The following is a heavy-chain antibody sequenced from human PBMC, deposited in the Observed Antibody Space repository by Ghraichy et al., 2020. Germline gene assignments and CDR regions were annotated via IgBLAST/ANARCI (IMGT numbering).Heavy chain of an antibody. J-gene: IGHJ4*02. CDR1: GFTFSSYA. CDR2: ISGSGGST. D-gene: IGHD4-17*01. V-gene: IGHV3-23*01. CDR3: AKDYGDYVNPFFDY. Sequence: GGSLRLSCVASGFTFSSYAMSWVRQAPGKGLEWVSAISGSGGSTYYTNSVKGRFTISRDNSKNTLYLQMNSLRAEDTAVYYCAKDYGDYVNPFFDYWGQGTLVTVSS.